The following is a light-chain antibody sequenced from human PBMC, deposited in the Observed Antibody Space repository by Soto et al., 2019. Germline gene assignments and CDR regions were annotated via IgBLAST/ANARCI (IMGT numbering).Light chain of an antibody. J-gene: IGKJ4*01. Sequence: DIPLTQSPSFLSASVGDRVTITCRASQGISSYLAWYQQRPGKAPKLLIYAASTLQRGVPSRFSGSGSGTEFTLTIRSLQPEDFATYYCQHLNSYPLTFGGGTKVEIK. V-gene: IGKV1-9*01. CDR3: QHLNSYPLT. CDR1: QGISSY. CDR2: AAS.